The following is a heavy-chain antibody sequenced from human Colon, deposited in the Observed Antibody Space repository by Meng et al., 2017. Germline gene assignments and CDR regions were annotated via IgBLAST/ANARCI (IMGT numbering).Heavy chain of an antibody. V-gene: IGHV4-4*02. J-gene: IGHJ2*01. CDR3: ARAPTTVVTPGPFDL. D-gene: IGHD4-23*01. Sequence: QVQLRELGPGLVKPSETLSLTCAVSGDSITNHNWWSWVRQPPGKGLEWIGEIPHSGSSAYNPSLKSRVSMSIDKSKNQFSLKLSSVTAADTAVYYCARAPTTVVTPGPFDLWGRGTLVTVSS. CDR2: IPHSGSS. CDR1: GDSITNHNW.